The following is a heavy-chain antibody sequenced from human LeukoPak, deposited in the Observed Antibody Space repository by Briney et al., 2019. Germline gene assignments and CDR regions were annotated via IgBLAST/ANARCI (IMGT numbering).Heavy chain of an antibody. D-gene: IGHD2-2*01. CDR3: ARQSSLSHAFDI. J-gene: IGHJ3*02. CDR1: GFPFTAYW. V-gene: IGHV5-51*01. Sequence: GESLKISCKTSGFPFTAYWIVWVRQVPGKGLESVGMIAPGDPATRYSPSFQGQVTMSADKSISTAYLQWHSLKASDTALYYCARQSSLSHAFDIWGQGTMVSVSS. CDR2: IAPGDPAT.